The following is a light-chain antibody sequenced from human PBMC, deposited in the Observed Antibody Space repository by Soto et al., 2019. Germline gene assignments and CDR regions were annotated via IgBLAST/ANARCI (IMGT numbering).Light chain of an antibody. Sequence: DIQITQSPSTLSGSVGDTVTITCRASKTIRSWLAWYPPTPGKAPKLLIYKASPLKSGVRSRFSGSGSGTECTRTISSLKHDDVATDSCQHYNSFTEAFGQGTKVDI. CDR1: KTIRSW. CDR3: QHYNSFTEA. J-gene: IGKJ1*01. CDR2: KAS. V-gene: IGKV1-5*03.